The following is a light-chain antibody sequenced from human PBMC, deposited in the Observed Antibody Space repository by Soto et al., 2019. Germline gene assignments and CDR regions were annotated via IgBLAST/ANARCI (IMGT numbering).Light chain of an antibody. V-gene: IGKV1-17*01. Sequence: DIQFTQSPSSLSASVSERFTITCGASQGIRDDLGWYQQKAGEAPKRLIYAASSLHSGVPSRFSGSGSGTEFTLTISSLQPEDFATYYCLQYRSFPRTFGQGTK. CDR3: LQYRSFPRT. CDR1: QGIRDD. CDR2: AAS. J-gene: IGKJ1*01.